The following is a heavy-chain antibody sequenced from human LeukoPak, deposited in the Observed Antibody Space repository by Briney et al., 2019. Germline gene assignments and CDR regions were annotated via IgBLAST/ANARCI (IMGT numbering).Heavy chain of an antibody. CDR2: ISGSGGST. V-gene: IGHV3-23*01. CDR3: AKDLGDCSSTSCYDFGY. Sequence: GVSLRLSCAASGFTFSSYAMSWVRQAPGKGLEWVSAISGSGGSTYYADSVKGRFTISRDNSKNTLYLQMNSLRAEDTAVYYCAKDLGDCSSTSCYDFGYWGQGTLVTVSS. D-gene: IGHD2-2*01. J-gene: IGHJ4*02. CDR1: GFTFSSYA.